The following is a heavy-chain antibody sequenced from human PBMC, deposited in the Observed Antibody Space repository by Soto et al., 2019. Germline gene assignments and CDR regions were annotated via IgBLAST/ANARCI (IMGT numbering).Heavy chain of an antibody. Sequence: VQLVESGGDLVRPGGSLRLYCASSGFIFSRHWMTWFRQAPGKGLEWVANIKHDGTETYLVDSVRGRLTISRDNAKNSVYLQMNSLRVEDTAVYYCARYSGWFIDYWGQGTRVTVSS. D-gene: IGHD1-26*01. CDR1: GFIFSRHW. CDR3: ARYSGWFIDY. CDR2: IKHDGTET. J-gene: IGHJ4*02. V-gene: IGHV3-7*05.